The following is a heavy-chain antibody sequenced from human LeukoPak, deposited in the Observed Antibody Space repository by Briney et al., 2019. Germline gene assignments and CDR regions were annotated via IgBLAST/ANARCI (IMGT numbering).Heavy chain of an antibody. CDR2: IYYSGST. V-gene: IGHV4-39*07. CDR3: ARDTAYDSSGPDAFDI. CDR1: GGSISSTSYY. D-gene: IGHD3-22*01. Sequence: PSETLSLTCTVSGGSISSTSYYWGWIRQPPGKGLEWIGSIYYSGSTYYNPSLKSRVTISVDTSKNQFSLKLSSVTAADTAVYYCARDTAYDSSGPDAFDIWGQGTMVTVSS. J-gene: IGHJ3*02.